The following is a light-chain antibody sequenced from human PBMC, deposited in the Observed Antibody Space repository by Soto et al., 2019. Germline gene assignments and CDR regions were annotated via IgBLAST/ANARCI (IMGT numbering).Light chain of an antibody. Sequence: DIQMTQSPSTLSASVGDRVTITCQASQSISTWLAWYQQKPGKAPNLLIYKASGLESGVPSRFSGSGSGTEFTLTINSLQPDDFATYYCQQYSAYQWTFGQGTKVEIK. CDR1: QSISTW. CDR3: QQYSAYQWT. CDR2: KAS. J-gene: IGKJ1*01. V-gene: IGKV1-5*03.